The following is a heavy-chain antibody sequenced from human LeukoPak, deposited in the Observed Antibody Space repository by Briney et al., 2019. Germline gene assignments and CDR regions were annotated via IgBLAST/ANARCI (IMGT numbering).Heavy chain of an antibody. J-gene: IGHJ4*02. CDR2: IYHSGST. CDR3: ARWRYSGSYNALDY. CDR1: GYSISSGYY. V-gene: IGHV4-38-2*02. Sequence: SSETLSLTCTVSGYSISSGYYWGWIRPPPGKGREWIGSIYHSGSTYYNPSLKSRVTISVDTSKNQFSLKLSSVTAADTAVYYCARWRYSGSYNALDYWGQGTLVTVSS. D-gene: IGHD1-26*01.